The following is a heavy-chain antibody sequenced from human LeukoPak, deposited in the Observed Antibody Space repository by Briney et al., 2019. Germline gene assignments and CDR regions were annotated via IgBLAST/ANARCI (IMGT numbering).Heavy chain of an antibody. J-gene: IGHJ4*02. CDR1: GGSISSSSYY. CDR3: ARDRIDNTMLWFGVVANFDY. D-gene: IGHD3-10*01. CDR2: IYYSGST. Sequence: SETLSLTCTVSGGSISSSSYYWGWIRQPPGKGLEWIGSIYYSGSTYYNPSLKSRVTISVDTSKNQFSLKLSSVTAADTAVYYCARDRIDNTMLWFGVVANFDYWGQGTLVTVSS. V-gene: IGHV4-39*07.